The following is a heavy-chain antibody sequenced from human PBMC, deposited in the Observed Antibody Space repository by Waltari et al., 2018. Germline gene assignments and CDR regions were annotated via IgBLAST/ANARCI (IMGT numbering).Heavy chain of an antibody. V-gene: IGHV4-39*01. Sequence: QMQLQESGPGLVKPSETLSLTCSVPGDSISSRPYYWAWIRQPPGKGLEWIGNIYYTGSTYYNPSLKSRVAMSVDTSKNQFSLTLNSVTATDAAVYFCARATRLMTTFGGVTTFDPWGQGALVTVSS. CDR1: GDSISSRPYY. CDR2: IYYTGST. CDR3: ARATRLMTTFGGVTTFDP. J-gene: IGHJ5*02. D-gene: IGHD3-16*01.